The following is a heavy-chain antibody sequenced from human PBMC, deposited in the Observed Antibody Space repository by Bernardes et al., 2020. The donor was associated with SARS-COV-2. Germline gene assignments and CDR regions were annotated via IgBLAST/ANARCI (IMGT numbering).Heavy chain of an antibody. V-gene: IGHV2-70*01. J-gene: IGHJ4*02. Sequence: TLVKPTQTLTLTCTFSGFSLSTSGMCVSWIRQPPGKALEWLALIDWDDDKYYSTSLKTRLTISKDTSKKQVVLTMTNMDPVDTATYYCARTHYSHFNGYYFDYWGQGTLVTVSS. D-gene: IGHD2-21*01. CDR3: ARTHYSHFNGYYFDY. CDR1: GFSLSTSGMC. CDR2: IDWDDDK.